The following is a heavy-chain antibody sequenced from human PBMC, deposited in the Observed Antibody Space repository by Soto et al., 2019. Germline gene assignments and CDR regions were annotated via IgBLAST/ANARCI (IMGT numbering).Heavy chain of an antibody. J-gene: IGHJ4*02. CDR1: GYTFTSYG. D-gene: IGHD6-13*01. V-gene: IGHV1-18*01. CDR3: ARDRIQRIAAAGITGY. Sequence: ASVKVSCKASGYTFTSYGISWVRQAPGQGLEWMGWISAYNGNTNYAQKLQGRVTMTTDTSTSTAYMELRSLRSDDTAVYYCARDRIQRIAAAGITGYWGQGTLVTVSS. CDR2: ISAYNGNT.